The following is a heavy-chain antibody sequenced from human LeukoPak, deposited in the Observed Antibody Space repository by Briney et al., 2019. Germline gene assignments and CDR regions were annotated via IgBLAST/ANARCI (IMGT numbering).Heavy chain of an antibody. J-gene: IGHJ4*02. D-gene: IGHD5-24*01. Sequence: ASVKVSCKTSGHIFTTHYIHWMRQAPGQRLEWLGRVNTDNTKSEYSQEFRGRVIITRDTSASTAYMEMSGLRSEDTAMYYCAMSVEMAAIPSFDYWGQGTLVTVSS. CDR3: AMSVEMAAIPSFDY. CDR1: GHIFTTHY. V-gene: IGHV1-3*04. CDR2: VNTDNTKS.